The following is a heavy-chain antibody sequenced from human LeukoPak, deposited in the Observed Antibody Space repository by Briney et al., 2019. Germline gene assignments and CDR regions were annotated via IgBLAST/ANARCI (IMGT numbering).Heavy chain of an antibody. CDR1: GSGFAFAGAW. J-gene: IGHJ4*02. D-gene: IGHD3-3*01. Sequence: GGSLRLSCAASGSGFAFAGAWMHWVRQVPGKGPEWVSLISADGIRTTYADSVKGRFIISRDNAKNSLYLQMNSLRAEDTAVYYCARGVPYASWSGPHYSDYWGQGTLVTVSS. CDR3: ARGVPYASWSGPHYSDY. CDR2: ISADGIRT. V-gene: IGHV3-74*01.